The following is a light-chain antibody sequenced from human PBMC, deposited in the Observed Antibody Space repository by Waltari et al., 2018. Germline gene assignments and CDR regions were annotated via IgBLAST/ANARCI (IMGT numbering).Light chain of an antibody. J-gene: IGLJ7*01. V-gene: IGLV4-69*02. CDR1: SGHSNYA. CDR2: LNRDGDQ. Sequence: QPLLTQSPSASASLGASVKLTCSLSSGHSNYAIAWHQQRPGKAHQFLMRLNRDGDQSKGDWIPDRFSCSSSGAERYLSISNVHSEDEADYYCQTWTTGIHGLFGSGTRLTVL. CDR3: QTWTTGIHGL.